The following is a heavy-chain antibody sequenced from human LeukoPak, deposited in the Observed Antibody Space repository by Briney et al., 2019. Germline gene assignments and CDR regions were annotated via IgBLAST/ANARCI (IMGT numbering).Heavy chain of an antibody. CDR1: GYSSSSGYY. Sequence: KPSETLSLTCAVSGYSSSSGYYWGWIRQPPGKGLEWIGSIYHSGSTYYNPSLKSRVTISVDTSKNQFSLKLSSVTAADTAVYYCARQGDYGDYGGDYWGQGTLVTVSS. CDR3: ARQGDYGDYGGDY. CDR2: IYHSGST. D-gene: IGHD4-17*01. V-gene: IGHV4-38-2*01. J-gene: IGHJ4*02.